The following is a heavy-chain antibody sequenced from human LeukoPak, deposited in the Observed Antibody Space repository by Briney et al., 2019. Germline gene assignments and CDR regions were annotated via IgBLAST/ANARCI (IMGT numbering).Heavy chain of an antibody. V-gene: IGHV1-69*06. CDR2: IIPIFGTT. J-gene: IGHJ4*02. CDR3: ARVDHRVAAADTTDV. CDR1: GGTFSTYA. D-gene: IGHD6-13*01. Sequence: SVKVSCKTSGGTFSTYAISWVRQAPGQGLEWMVGIIPIFGTTHYAQKFQGRLTITADKSTSTGYMELSSLRSEDTAVYYCARVDHRVAAADTTDVWGQGTLVTVSS.